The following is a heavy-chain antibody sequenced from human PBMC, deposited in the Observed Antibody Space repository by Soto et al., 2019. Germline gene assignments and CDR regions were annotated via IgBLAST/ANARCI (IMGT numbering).Heavy chain of an antibody. D-gene: IGHD6-13*01. CDR1: GGTFSSYA. CDR2: IVPLFRTT. J-gene: IGHJ6*02. CDR3: ARGGYSSTWSNLLDRSGLDV. V-gene: IGHV1-69*06. Sequence: QVQLVQSGAEAKKPGSSVKVSCKTSGGTFSSYAISWVRQAPGQGLEWMGGIVPLFRTTNYEQKFQGRVTITADTSTYTVYMERSGLRSGDTAVYYCARGGYSSTWSNLLDRSGLDVWGQGTTVTVSS.